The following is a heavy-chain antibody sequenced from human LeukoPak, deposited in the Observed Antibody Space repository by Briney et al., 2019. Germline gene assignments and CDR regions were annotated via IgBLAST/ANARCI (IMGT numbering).Heavy chain of an antibody. D-gene: IGHD3-9*01. CDR2: INSDGSST. V-gene: IGHV3-74*01. CDR3: AKAGYDILILYYFDY. J-gene: IGHJ4*02. Sequence: GGSLRLSCAASEFTFSSYWMHWVRQAPGKGLVWVSRINSDGSSTSYADSVKGRFTISRDNAKNTLYLQMNSLRAEDTAVYYCAKAGYDILILYYFDYWGQGTLVTVSS. CDR1: EFTFSSYW.